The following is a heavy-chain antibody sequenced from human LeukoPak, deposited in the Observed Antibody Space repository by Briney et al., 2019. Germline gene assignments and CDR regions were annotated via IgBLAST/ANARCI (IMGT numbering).Heavy chain of an antibody. CDR1: GFTFDDYG. Sequence: GGSLRLSCAASGFTFDDYGMSWVRQAPGKGLEWVSGINWNGGSTGYADSVKGRFTISRDNAKNSLYLQMNSLRDEDTALYYCAREFYDSSGYYYYYYYMDVWGKGTTVTVSS. J-gene: IGHJ6*03. CDR2: INWNGGST. V-gene: IGHV3-20*04. CDR3: AREFYDSSGYYYYYYYMDV. D-gene: IGHD3-22*01.